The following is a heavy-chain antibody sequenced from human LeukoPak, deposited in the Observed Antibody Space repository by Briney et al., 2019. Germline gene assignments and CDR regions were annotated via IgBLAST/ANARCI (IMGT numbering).Heavy chain of an antibody. D-gene: IGHD2-21*02. CDR1: GFTFSSHA. Sequence: GGSLRLSCAASGFTFSSHAIHWLRQAPGKGLEWLAVISYDGSNEYYADSVRGRFTISRDNSKSTLYLQRNSLRAEDTAVYYCARVRDRGDLYHYYYYMDVWGKGTTVTVSS. CDR2: ISYDGSNE. V-gene: IGHV3-30*04. J-gene: IGHJ6*03. CDR3: ARVRDRGDLYHYYYYMDV.